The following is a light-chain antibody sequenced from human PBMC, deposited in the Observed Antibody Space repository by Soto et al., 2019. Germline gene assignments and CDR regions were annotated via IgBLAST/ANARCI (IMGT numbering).Light chain of an antibody. J-gene: IGKJ4*01. Sequence: DIQMTQSPSTLSASVGDRVTITCRASQIINSWLAWYQQKPGKAPKLLIYKASSLESGVPSRFSGSGSGTEFTLTISGLQTDDFAAYYCQQYNSLPPTFGGGTKVEI. CDR1: QIINSW. V-gene: IGKV1-5*03. CDR3: QQYNSLPPT. CDR2: KAS.